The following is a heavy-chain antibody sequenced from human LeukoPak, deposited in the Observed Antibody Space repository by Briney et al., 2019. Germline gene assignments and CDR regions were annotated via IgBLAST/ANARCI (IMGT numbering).Heavy chain of an antibody. J-gene: IGHJ5*02. V-gene: IGHV4-39*01. CDR1: GGSISSSSYY. CDR3: ARHLTIRYCTSSSCSCWFDP. CDR2: IYYSGGT. Sequence: PSETLSLTCTVSGGSISSSSYYWAWIRQPPGKGLEWIGSIYYSGGTYYNPSLKSRVAVSVDTSKNHFSLKLSSVTAADTAVYYCARHLTIRYCTSSSCSCWFDPWGQGTLVTVSS. D-gene: IGHD2-2*01.